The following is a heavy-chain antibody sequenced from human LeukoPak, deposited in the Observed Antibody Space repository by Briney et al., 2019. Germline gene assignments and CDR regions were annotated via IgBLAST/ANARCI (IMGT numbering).Heavy chain of an antibody. V-gene: IGHV1-8*02. Sequence: ASVKVSCKASGYTFTSYGISWVRQAPGQGLEWMGWMNPNSGNTGYAQKFQGRVTMTRNTSISTAYMELSSLRSEDTAVYYCARSPKGELRDSGYDHGFDYWGQGTLVTVSS. CDR2: MNPNSGNT. CDR3: ARSPKGELRDSGYDHGFDY. J-gene: IGHJ4*02. CDR1: GYTFTSYG. D-gene: IGHD5-12*01.